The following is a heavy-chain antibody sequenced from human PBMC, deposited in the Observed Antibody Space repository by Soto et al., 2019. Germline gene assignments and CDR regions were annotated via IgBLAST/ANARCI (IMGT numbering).Heavy chain of an antibody. V-gene: IGHV3-48*03. CDR3: ARDIDNRDYYYGLDV. Sequence: TGGSLRLSCVASGFVFKNYEMNWVRQAPGKGLEWISYISNSGNTIYVADSMRGRFTISRDNAKNSLFLQMNSLRADDTAVYYCARDIDNRDYYYGLDVWGQGTTVTVSS. D-gene: IGHD1-20*01. J-gene: IGHJ6*02. CDR2: ISNSGNTI. CDR1: GFVFKNYE.